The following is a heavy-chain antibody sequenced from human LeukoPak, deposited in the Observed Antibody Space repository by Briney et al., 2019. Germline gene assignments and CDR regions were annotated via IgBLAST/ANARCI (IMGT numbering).Heavy chain of an antibody. D-gene: IGHD2-15*01. CDR2: IIPIFGTA. Sequence: SVKVSCKASGGTFSSYVISWVRQAPGQGLEWMGGIIPIFGTANYAQKFQGRVTITTDESTSTAYMELSSLRSEDTAVYYCASGGSYCSGGSCYADAFDIWGQGTMVTVSS. CDR1: GGTFSSYV. V-gene: IGHV1-69*05. J-gene: IGHJ3*02. CDR3: ASGGSYCSGGSCYADAFDI.